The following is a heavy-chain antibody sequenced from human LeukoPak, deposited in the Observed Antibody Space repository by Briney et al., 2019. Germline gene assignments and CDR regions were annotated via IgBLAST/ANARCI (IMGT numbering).Heavy chain of an antibody. CDR3: AKSHLPNSYSGTYYCDY. Sequence: GGSLRLSCAASGFTFSSYGMHWVRQAPAKGLEWVAFIRYDESKTFYGDSVKGRFTVSRDNSKNTLYLQMNSLRAEDTAVYYCAKSHLPNSYSGTYYCDYWGQGTLVTVSS. CDR1: GFTFSSYG. V-gene: IGHV3-30*02. D-gene: IGHD1-26*01. J-gene: IGHJ4*02. CDR2: IRYDESKT.